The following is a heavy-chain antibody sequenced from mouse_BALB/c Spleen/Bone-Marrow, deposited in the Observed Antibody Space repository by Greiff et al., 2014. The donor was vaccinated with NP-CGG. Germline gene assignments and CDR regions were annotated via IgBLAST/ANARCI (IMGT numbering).Heavy chain of an antibody. D-gene: IGHD1-1*01. Sequence: VQLKQSGAELVKPGASVKFSCSASGFNIKDTYMHWVKQRPEQGLEWIGRIDPANGNTKYDPKFQGKATITADTSSNTAYLQLSSLTSEDTAVYYSAIYYYGSSAFSYCGQLTLCTVSA. CDR3: AIYYYGSSAFSY. CDR2: IDPANGNT. CDR1: GFNIKDTY. J-gene: IGHJ3*01. V-gene: IGHV14-3*02.